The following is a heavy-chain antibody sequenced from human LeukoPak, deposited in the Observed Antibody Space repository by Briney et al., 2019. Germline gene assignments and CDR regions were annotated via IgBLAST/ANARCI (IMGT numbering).Heavy chain of an antibody. D-gene: IGHD4-23*01. CDR1: GFTFNNFG. CDR3: AKDLHGGSSSDY. CDR2: IGYEGVHK. J-gene: IGHJ4*02. Sequence: PGGSLRLSCAASGFTFNNFGMRWVRQAPGKGLEWVSFIGYEGVHKYYADSVKGRFTISKDDSKATLYLQMNSLRPEDTAVYYCAKDLHGGSSSDYWGQGTLVTVFS. V-gene: IGHV3-30*02.